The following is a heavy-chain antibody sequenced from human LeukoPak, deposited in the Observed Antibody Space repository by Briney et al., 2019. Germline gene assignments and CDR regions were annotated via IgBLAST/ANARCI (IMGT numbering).Heavy chain of an antibody. D-gene: IGHD6-19*01. J-gene: IGHJ4*02. V-gene: IGHV4-34*01. Sequence: SETLSLTCAVYGGSFSGYYWSWIRQPPGKGLEWIGEINHSGSTNYNPSLKSRVTISVDTSKNQFSLKLSSVTAADTAVYYCAMSDSSGWYFIDYWGQGTLVTVSS. CDR2: INHSGST. CDR1: GGSFSGYY. CDR3: AMSDSSGWYFIDY.